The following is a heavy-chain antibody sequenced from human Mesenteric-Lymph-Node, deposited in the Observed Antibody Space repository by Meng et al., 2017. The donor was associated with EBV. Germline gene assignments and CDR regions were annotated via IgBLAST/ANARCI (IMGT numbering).Heavy chain of an antibody. V-gene: IGHV4-34*01. CDR2: INHSGST. CDR3: ASGYSAYDVPLYFDY. J-gene: IGHJ4*02. CDR1: GGSFSDDY. Sequence: QVQLQQWGAGLLKPSETLSLTCDVSGGSFSDDYWSWIRQPPGRGLEWIGEINHSGSTGYNPSLKSRVTISVDTSKNQFSLKLNSVTAADTAVYYCASGYSAYDVPLYFDYWGQGALVTVSS. D-gene: IGHD5-12*01.